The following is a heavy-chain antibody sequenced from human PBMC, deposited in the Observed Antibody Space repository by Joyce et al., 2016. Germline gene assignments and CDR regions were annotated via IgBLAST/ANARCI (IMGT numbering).Heavy chain of an antibody. D-gene: IGHD6-6*01. V-gene: IGHV3-74*01. CDR2: INTDGSST. J-gene: IGHJ5*02. CDR3: VRGISARPGGPNWFDP. Sequence: EVQLVESGGGLVQPGGSLRLSCAASGFSFRGYWIHWVRQAPGQGLVGVSRINTDGSSTRFAESVKGRFTISRDNAKNTLYLQMNSLRAEDTAVYYCVRGISARPGGPNWFDPWGQGTLVTVSS. CDR1: GFSFRGYW.